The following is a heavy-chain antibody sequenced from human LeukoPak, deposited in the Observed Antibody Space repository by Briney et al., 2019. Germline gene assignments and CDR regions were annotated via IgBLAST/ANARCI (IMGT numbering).Heavy chain of an antibody. J-gene: IGHJ5*02. CDR1: GFTFSSYG. V-gene: IGHV3-30*02. CDR3: AKSSTKSSGWFKGRSYWFDP. CDR2: IRYDGSNK. D-gene: IGHD6-19*01. Sequence: GGSLRLSCAASGFTFSSYGMHWARQAPGKGLEWVAFIRYDGSNKYYADSVKGRFTISRDNSKNTLYLQMNSLRAEDTAVYYCAKSSTKSSGWFKGRSYWFDPWGQGTLVTVSS.